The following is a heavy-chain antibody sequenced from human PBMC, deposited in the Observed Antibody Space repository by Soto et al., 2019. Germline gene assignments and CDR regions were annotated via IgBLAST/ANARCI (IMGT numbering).Heavy chain of an antibody. Sequence: QVQLVQSGAEVKKPGSSVKVSCKASGGTLSTYTITWVRHAPGPGLERMGRILPIIGIINYAQKYQGRVTISADKFPGTAYMELNGLSSDDTAGYYCAGDHDSHYYDSHASSYPWGQGTLVTVSS. J-gene: IGHJ5*02. CDR3: AGDHDSHYYDSHASSYP. D-gene: IGHD3-22*01. CDR2: ILPIIGII. CDR1: GGTLSTYT. V-gene: IGHV1-69*08.